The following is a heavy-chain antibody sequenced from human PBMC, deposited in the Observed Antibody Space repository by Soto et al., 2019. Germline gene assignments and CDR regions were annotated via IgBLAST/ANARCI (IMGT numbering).Heavy chain of an antibody. CDR3: AKSSDPGIAAAGTDY. Sequence: EVQLVESGGGLVQPGRSLRLSCAASGFTFDDYAMHWVRQAPGKGLEWVSGISWNSGSIGYADSVKGRFTISRDNAKNSPYLQMNSLRAEDTALYYCAKSSDPGIAAAGTDYWGQGTLVTVSS. V-gene: IGHV3-9*01. CDR1: GFTFDDYA. CDR2: ISWNSGSI. J-gene: IGHJ4*02. D-gene: IGHD6-13*01.